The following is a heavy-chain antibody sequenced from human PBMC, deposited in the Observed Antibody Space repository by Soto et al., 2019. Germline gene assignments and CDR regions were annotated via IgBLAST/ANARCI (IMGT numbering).Heavy chain of an antibody. J-gene: IGHJ5*02. D-gene: IGHD2-15*01. CDR1: GFSLSNAGMG. V-gene: IGHV2-26*01. Sequence: QVTLKESGPVLVNPTETLTLTCTVSGFSLSNAGMGVSWIRQPPGKALEWLAHIFSNDERRFSTSLKNRLTISKDTFNSQVVLIMTNMEPVDTATYYCAQTEDGGRSRTPAGWFDAWGQGTLVTVSS. CDR3: AQTEDGGRSRTPAGWFDA. CDR2: IFSNDER.